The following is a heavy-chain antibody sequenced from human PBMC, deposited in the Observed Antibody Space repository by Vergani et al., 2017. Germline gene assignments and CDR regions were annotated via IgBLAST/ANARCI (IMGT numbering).Heavy chain of an antibody. CDR3: ATYPHQGGTYLGWFDP. Sequence: EVQLVQSGAEVKKPGESLKISCKGSGYSFVSHWIGWVRQMPGKGLEWMGVIYPCDSDTRYSPSFQGQVTISVDKSIDTAYLQWSSLEASDTAIYYCATYPHQGGTYLGWFDPWGQGTLVTVSS. CDR2: IYPCDSDT. CDR1: GYSFVSHW. V-gene: IGHV5-51*01. J-gene: IGHJ5*02. D-gene: IGHD1-26*01.